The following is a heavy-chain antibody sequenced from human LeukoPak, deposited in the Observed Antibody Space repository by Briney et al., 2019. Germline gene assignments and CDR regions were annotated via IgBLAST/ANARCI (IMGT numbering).Heavy chain of an antibody. CDR1: GFTFSIFW. V-gene: IGHV3-74*01. CDR2: INSDGSST. Sequence: GGSLRLSCAASGFTFSIFWMHWVRRAPGKGPVWVSRINSDGSSTGYADSVKGRFTISRDNSKNMLYLQMNSLRVEDTAVYYCARDLDGSGSYWGQGTLVTVSS. J-gene: IGHJ4*02. CDR3: ARDLDGSGSY. D-gene: IGHD3-10*01.